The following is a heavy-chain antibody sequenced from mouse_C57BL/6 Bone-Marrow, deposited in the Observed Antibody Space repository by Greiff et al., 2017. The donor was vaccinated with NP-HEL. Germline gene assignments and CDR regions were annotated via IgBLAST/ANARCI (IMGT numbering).Heavy chain of an antibody. CDR3: AREGGLRRRTYAMDY. J-gene: IGHJ4*01. Sequence: DVKLVESEGGLVQPGSSMKLSCTASGFTFSDYYMAWVRQVPEKGLEWVANINYDGSSTYYLDSLKSRFIISRDTAKNILYLQMSSLKSEDTATYYCAREGGLRRRTYAMDYWGQGTSVTVSS. V-gene: IGHV5-16*01. D-gene: IGHD2-4*01. CDR1: GFTFSDYY. CDR2: INYDGSST.